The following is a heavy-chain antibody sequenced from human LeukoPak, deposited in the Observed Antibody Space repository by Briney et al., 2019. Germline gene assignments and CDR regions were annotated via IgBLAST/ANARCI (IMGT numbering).Heavy chain of an antibody. CDR1: GFIFSSYG. V-gene: IGHV3-23*01. D-gene: IGHD3-10*01. CDR2: ISGSGDEI. J-gene: IGHJ4*02. Sequence: GGSLRLSCVGSGFIFSSYGMSWVRQAPGKGLEWVSYISGSGDEIHYADSVRGRFTIFRDNSKKTLSLQMNSLRAEDTAVYYCASVDIWFGTFDYWGQGTLVTVSS. CDR3: ASVDIWFGTFDY.